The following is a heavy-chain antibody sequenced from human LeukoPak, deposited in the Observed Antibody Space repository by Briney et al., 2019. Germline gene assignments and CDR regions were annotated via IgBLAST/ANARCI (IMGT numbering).Heavy chain of an antibody. V-gene: IGHV3-11*04. CDR2: ISSSGSTI. CDR1: GLTFSDYY. Sequence: GGSLRHSCAPCGLTFSDYYMSWIRQAPGKGVEWVSYISSSGSTIYYADFVKDRFTISRDNAKNSLYLQMNSLRAEDTAVYYCARDYGDYEYFDYWGQGTLVTVSS. CDR3: ARDYGDYEYFDY. D-gene: IGHD4-17*01. J-gene: IGHJ4*02.